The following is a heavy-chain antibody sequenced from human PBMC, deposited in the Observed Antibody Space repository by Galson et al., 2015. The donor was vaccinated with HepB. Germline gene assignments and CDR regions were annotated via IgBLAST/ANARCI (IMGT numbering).Heavy chain of an antibody. J-gene: IGHJ4*02. CDR3: ANDRDSYGNYGLDS. CDR1: GFIFSSYG. CDR2: IWYDGSNK. D-gene: IGHD4-11*01. Sequence: SLRLSCAASGFIFSSYGMHWVRQAPGKGLEWVAVIWYDGSNKYYADSVKGRFTISRDNSKNTLYLQMNCLRAEDTALYYCANDRDSYGNYGLDSWGQGTLVTVSS. V-gene: IGHV3-33*06.